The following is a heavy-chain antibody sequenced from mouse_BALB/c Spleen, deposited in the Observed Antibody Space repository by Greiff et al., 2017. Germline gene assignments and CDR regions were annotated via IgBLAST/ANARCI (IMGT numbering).Heavy chain of an antibody. CDR3: ARDRYDWYFDV. Sequence: EVKVVESGGGLVQPGGSLRLSCATSGFTFSDFYMEWVRQPPGKRLEWIAASRNKANDYTTEYSASVKGRFIVSRDTSQSILYLQMNALRAEDTAIYYCARDRYDWYFDVGGAGTTVTVSS. J-gene: IGHJ1*01. D-gene: IGHD2-14*01. CDR2: SRNKANDYTT. V-gene: IGHV7-1*02. CDR1: GFTFSDFY.